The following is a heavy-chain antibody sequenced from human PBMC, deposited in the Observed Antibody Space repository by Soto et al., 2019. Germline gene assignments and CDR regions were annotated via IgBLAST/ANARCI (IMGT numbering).Heavy chain of an antibody. Sequence: PGGSLRLSCAASGFTFLSFTMNWVRQAPGKGLEWVSTISSNSAYIYYTDALRGRFTISRDNAKNSLHLQMNSLRAEDTAVYYCTRDASRDSSARGWFDPWGPGTLVTVSS. CDR2: ISSNSAYI. J-gene: IGHJ5*02. V-gene: IGHV3-21*01. D-gene: IGHD6-13*01. CDR1: GFTFLSFT. CDR3: TRDASRDSSARGWFDP.